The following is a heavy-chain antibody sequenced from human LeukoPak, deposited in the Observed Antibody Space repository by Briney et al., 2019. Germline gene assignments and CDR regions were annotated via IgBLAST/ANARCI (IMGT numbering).Heavy chain of an antibody. CDR3: AKLPESVVATGY. J-gene: IGHJ4*02. CDR2: ISGSGGST. Sequence: GGSLRLSCAASGFTFSSYAMSWVRQAPGKGLEWVSVISGSGGSTYYADSVKGRFTISRDNSKNTLYLQMNSLRAEDTAVYYCAKLPESVVATGYWGQGTLVTVSS. V-gene: IGHV3-23*01. D-gene: IGHD5-12*01. CDR1: GFTFSSYA.